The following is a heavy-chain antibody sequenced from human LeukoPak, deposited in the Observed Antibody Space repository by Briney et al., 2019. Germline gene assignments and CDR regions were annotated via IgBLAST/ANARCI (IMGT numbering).Heavy chain of an antibody. CDR2: ISGSGGST. Sequence: GGSLRLSCAASGFTFSSYAMSWVRQAPGKGLEWVSAISGSGGSTYYADSVKGRFTISRDNSKNTLYLQMNSLRAEDTAVYYCARDFIAAAGTESYYYYYMDVWGKGTTVTVSS. J-gene: IGHJ6*03. CDR1: GFTFSSYA. CDR3: ARDFIAAAGTESYYYYYMDV. D-gene: IGHD6-13*01. V-gene: IGHV3-23*01.